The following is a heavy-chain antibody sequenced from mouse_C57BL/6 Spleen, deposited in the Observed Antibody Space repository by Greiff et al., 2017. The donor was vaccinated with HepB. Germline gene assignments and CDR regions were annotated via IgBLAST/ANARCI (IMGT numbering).Heavy chain of an antibody. J-gene: IGHJ4*01. V-gene: IGHV5-17*01. CDR1: GFTFSDYG. D-gene: IGHD2-4*01. CDR2: ISSGSSTI. Sequence: EVKVEESGGGLVKPGGSLKLSCAASGFTFSDYGMHWVRQAPEKGLEWVAYISSGSSTIYYADTVKGRFTISRDNAKNTLFLQMTSLRSEDTAMYYCASHYDYDEGYAMDYWGQGTSVTVSS. CDR3: ASHYDYDEGYAMDY.